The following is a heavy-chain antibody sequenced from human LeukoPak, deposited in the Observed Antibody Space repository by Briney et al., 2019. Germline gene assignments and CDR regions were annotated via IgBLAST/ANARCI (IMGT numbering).Heavy chain of an antibody. CDR1: GASISSQY. V-gene: IGHV4-59*11. CDR2: IHHTETS. D-gene: IGHD3-10*01. J-gene: IGHJ6*03. Sequence: SETLSLTCTVSGASISSQYWSWTRKTPGKGLEWIAYIHHTETSKYNPSLKSRVTISIDTSMNQFSLTLSSVTAADTAVYYCAREDDGSESWTMTCYSYYYMDVWGKGTTVTVSS. CDR3: AREDDGSESWTMTCYSYYYMDV.